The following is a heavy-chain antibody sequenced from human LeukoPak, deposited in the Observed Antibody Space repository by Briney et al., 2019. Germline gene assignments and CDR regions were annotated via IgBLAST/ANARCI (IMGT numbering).Heavy chain of an antibody. CDR2: ISGSGGST. CDR3: AKDPRVGSRVATPCH. V-gene: IGHV3-23*01. Sequence: GGSLRLSCAASGFTFSSYAMSWVRQAPGKGLEWVSAISGSGGSTYYADSVKGRFTISRDNSKSTLFLRMNSLRAEDTAVYYCAKDPRVGSRVATPCHWGQGTLVTVSS. CDR1: GFTFSSYA. D-gene: IGHD5-24*01. J-gene: IGHJ4*02.